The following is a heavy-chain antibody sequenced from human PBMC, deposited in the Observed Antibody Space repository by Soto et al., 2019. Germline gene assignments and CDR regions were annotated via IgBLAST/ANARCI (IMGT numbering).Heavy chain of an antibody. D-gene: IGHD3-16*01. CDR3: ARSTLGVGDKPGAYYYGMDV. CDR1: GFSLSTSGVG. V-gene: IGHV2-5*01. J-gene: IGHJ6*02. Sequence: QITLKDSGPTLVKPTQTLALTCTFSGFSLSTSGVGVGWIRQPPGKALEWLALIYWNDDKRYSPSLKSRLTITKDTSKNQVVLTMTNMDPVDTATYYCARSTLGVGDKPGAYYYGMDVWGQGTTVTVSS. CDR2: IYWNDDK.